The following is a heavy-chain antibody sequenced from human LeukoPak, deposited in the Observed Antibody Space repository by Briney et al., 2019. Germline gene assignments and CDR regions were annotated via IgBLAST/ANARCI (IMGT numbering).Heavy chain of an antibody. CDR2: ISTETQSP. J-gene: IGHJ4*02. V-gene: IGHV1-18*01. Sequence: GASVMVSCKVSGYTSPFYGITWVRQAPGQGLEWMGWISTETQSPNYAQKLQGRLTITTDKATSTAYMELRNLRSDDTAVYYCARGLDAAAGLANFDYWGQGTLVTVSS. CDR1: GYTSPFYG. CDR3: ARGLDAAAGLANFDY. D-gene: IGHD6-25*01.